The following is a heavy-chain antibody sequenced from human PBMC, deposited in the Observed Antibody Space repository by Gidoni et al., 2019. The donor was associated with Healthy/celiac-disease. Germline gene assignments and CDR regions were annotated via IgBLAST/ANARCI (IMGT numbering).Heavy chain of an antibody. Sequence: EVQLVASGGGLVQRGGSLRLSCAASGFTFSSYEMNWVRQAPGKGLEWGSYISSSGSTIYYADSVKGRFTISRDNAKNSLYLQMNSLRSEDTAVYYCARGSSSWYQNYYYGMDVWGQGTTVTVSS. CDR1: GFTFSSYE. D-gene: IGHD6-13*01. V-gene: IGHV3-48*03. CDR3: ARGSSSWYQNYYYGMDV. J-gene: IGHJ6*02. CDR2: ISSSGSTI.